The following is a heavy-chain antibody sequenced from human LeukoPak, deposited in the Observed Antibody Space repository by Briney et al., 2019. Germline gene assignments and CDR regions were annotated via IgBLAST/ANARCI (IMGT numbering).Heavy chain of an antibody. Sequence: PSQTLSLTCTVSGGSISSGSYYWSWIRQPAGKGLEWIGRIYTSGSTNYNPSLKSRVTISVDTSKNQFSLKLSSVTAADTAVYYCVKAARSGWYYFDYWGQGTLVTVSS. CDR1: GGSISSGSYY. D-gene: IGHD6-13*01. CDR3: VKAARSGWYYFDY. J-gene: IGHJ4*02. V-gene: IGHV4-61*02. CDR2: IYTSGST.